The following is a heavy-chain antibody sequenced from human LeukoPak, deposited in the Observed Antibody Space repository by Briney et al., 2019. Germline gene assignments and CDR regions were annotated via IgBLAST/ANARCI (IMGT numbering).Heavy chain of an antibody. V-gene: IGHV1-69*01. J-gene: IGHJ4*02. Sequence: GSSVKVSCKASGGTFSSYAISWVRQAPGQGLEWMGGIISILGTTRYAQKFQGRVTITADESTSTACMELSSLRSEDTAVYYCARSGDSSGYYYGERYWGQGTLVTVSS. CDR1: GGTFSSYA. D-gene: IGHD3-22*01. CDR3: ARSGDSSGYYYGERY. CDR2: IISILGTT.